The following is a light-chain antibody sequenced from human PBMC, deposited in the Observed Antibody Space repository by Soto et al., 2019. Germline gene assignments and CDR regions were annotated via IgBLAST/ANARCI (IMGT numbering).Light chain of an antibody. J-gene: IGKJ1*01. CDR1: QSISRD. CDR2: AAS. V-gene: IGKV1-39*01. Sequence: DIQMTQSPSSLSASVGERVTITCRASQSISRDVNWYQQKPGKAPTLLISAASSLERGVPSRFSGGGSGTDFTLTISSLQPEDFASYHCQQNYRDTPWTFGQGTKVEVK. CDR3: QQNYRDTPWT.